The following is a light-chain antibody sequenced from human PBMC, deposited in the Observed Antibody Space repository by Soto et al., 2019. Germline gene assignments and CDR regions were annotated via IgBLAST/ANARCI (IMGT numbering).Light chain of an antibody. CDR2: DVS. CDR3: SSYTSSSTDV. J-gene: IGLJ1*01. CDR1: SSDIGGYNY. V-gene: IGLV2-14*01. Sequence: SVLTQPATVSGSPGQSIAISCTGTSSDIGGYNYVSWYQQHPGKAPKLMVYDVSNRPSGVSNRFSGSKSGNTASLTISELQAEDEADYYCSSYTSSSTDVFGTGTKVTVL.